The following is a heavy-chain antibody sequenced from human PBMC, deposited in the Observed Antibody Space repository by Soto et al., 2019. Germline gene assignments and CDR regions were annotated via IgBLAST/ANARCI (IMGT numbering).Heavy chain of an antibody. CDR2: IYPGDSDT. V-gene: IGHV5-51*01. CDR1: GYSFTNYW. J-gene: IGHJ6*02. Sequence: XDSLKVSCKCSGYSFTNYWIGLVLQMPGKGLEWMGIIYPGDSDTRYSPSFQGQVTISADKSISTAYLQWSSLKASDTAMYYCARPGPSQYGMDVWGQGTTVTVSS. D-gene: IGHD2-2*01. CDR3: ARPGPSQYGMDV.